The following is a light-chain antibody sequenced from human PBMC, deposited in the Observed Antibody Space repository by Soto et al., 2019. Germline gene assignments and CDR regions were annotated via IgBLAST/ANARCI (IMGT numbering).Light chain of an antibody. CDR1: SSNFGAGYD. Sequence: QSVLTQPASVSGSPGQSITISCTGGSSNFGAGYDVHWYQQLPGTAPKLLIYTNTNRPSGVPDRFSGSKSGTSASLAITGLQAEDEADYYCQSYDSSLSRYVFGAGTKVTVL. CDR3: QSYDSSLSRYV. V-gene: IGLV1-40*01. CDR2: TNT. J-gene: IGLJ1*01.